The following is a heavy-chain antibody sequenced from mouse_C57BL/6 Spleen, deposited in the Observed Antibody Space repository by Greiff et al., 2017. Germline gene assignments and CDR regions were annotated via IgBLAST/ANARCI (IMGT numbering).Heavy chain of an antibody. CDR2: INPSSGYT. V-gene: IGHV1-7*01. CDR1: GYTFTSYW. J-gene: IGHJ4*01. D-gene: IGHD2-12*01. CDR3: AGASYNYDVYYYAMDY. Sequence: VQLQQSGAELAKPGASVKLSCKASGYTFTSYWMHWVKQRPGQGLEWIGYINPSSGYTKYNQKFKDKATLTADKSSSTAYMQLSSLTYEDSAVYYCAGASYNYDVYYYAMDYWGQGTSVTVSS.